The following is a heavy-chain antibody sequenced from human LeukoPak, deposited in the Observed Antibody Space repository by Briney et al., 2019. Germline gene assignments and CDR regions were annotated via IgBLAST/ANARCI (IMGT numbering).Heavy chain of an antibody. J-gene: IGHJ6*04. CDR2: VNSDGSST. CDR3: AKASLRWFLIMDV. V-gene: IGHV3-74*01. CDR1: GFTFSAYR. D-gene: IGHD4-23*01. Sequence: PGGSLRLSCAASGFTFSAYRMHWVRQAPGKGLVWVARVNSDGSSTIYADSVKGRFTISRDNAKNSLYLQMNSLRAEDMALYYCAKASLRWFLIMDVWGKGTTVTVSS.